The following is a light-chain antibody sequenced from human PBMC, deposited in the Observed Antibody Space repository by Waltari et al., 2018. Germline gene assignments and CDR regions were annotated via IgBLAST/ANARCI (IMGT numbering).Light chain of an antibody. CDR1: ENVPAGY. CDR3: HQYGSLPWT. J-gene: IGKJ1*01. V-gene: IGKV3-20*01. Sequence: VLTQSPGPLSLSPGERATLPCRASENVPAGYVAWYQQKPGQSPRLLMYGVSNRAAGIPDRFSGSESGTDFTLIVSRLEPEDFAVYYCHQYGSLPWTFGQGTRVDIK. CDR2: GVS.